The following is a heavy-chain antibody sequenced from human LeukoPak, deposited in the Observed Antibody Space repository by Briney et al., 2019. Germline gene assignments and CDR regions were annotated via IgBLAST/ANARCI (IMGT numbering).Heavy chain of an antibody. CDR2: IYYSGST. D-gene: IGHD3-10*01. CDR1: GGSISSSSYY. J-gene: IGHJ5*02. CDR3: ARVVLNYYGSGTSLFDP. V-gene: IGHV4-39*07. Sequence: SETLSLTCTVSGGSISSSSYYWGWIRQPPGKGLEWIGSIYYSGSTYYNPSLKSRVTISVDTSKNQFSLKLSSVTAADTAVYYCARVVLNYYGSGTSLFDPWGQGTLVTVSS.